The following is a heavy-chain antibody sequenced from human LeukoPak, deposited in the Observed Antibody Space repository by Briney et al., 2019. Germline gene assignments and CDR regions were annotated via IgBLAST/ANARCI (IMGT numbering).Heavy chain of an antibody. D-gene: IGHD6-19*01. CDR1: GFTFGNYA. Sequence: GGSLTLSCVASGFTFGNYAMRWVRQVPGGGLEWVSGSNRNGASTVYADSVKGRFTIYRDNDKNSLYLQMHSLRAEDTALYYCARGTSGWYYFEYWGQGALVTVSS. CDR3: ARGTSGWYYFEY. CDR2: SNRNGAST. J-gene: IGHJ4*02. V-gene: IGHV3-20*04.